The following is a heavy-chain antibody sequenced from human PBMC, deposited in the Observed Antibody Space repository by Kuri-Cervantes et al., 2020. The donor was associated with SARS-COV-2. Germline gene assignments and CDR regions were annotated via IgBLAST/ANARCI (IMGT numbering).Heavy chain of an antibody. J-gene: IGHJ3*02. CDR1: GFTFSSYS. CDR3: ARGYSYGYAVLDAFDI. D-gene: IGHD5-18*01. CDR2: ISSSSSTI. Sequence: GESLKISCAASGFTFSSYSMNWVRQAPGKGLEWVSYISSSSSTIYYADSVKGRFTISRDNAKNSLYLQMNSLRAEGTAVYYCARGYSYGYAVLDAFDIWGQGTMVTVSS. V-gene: IGHV3-48*01.